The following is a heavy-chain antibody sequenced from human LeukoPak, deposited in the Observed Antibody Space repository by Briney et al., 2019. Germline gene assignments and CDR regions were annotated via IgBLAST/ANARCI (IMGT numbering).Heavy chain of an antibody. D-gene: IGHD2-21*01. CDR3: TRSVRNGHIDY. Sequence: GASVKVSCKASGYTFTSYGISWVRQAPGQGLEWMGWISAYNGNTNYAQKFQGRVTMTRSTSISTAYMELSSLRFEDTAVYYCTRSVRNGHIDYWGQGSLVTVSS. CDR2: ISAYNGNT. CDR1: GYTFTSYG. V-gene: IGHV1-18*01. J-gene: IGHJ4*02.